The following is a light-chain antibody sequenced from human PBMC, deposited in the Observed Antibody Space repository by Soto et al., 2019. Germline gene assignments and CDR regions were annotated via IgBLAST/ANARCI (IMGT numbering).Light chain of an antibody. Sequence: DLQMTKSPSSLSAAVGDRVTITCPARQDISNYLNWYQQKPGKAPQLLIYDASNLETGVPSRVSGSGSGTDVTLTISSLQPEDIATYYCQQYDNLPPHFGGGNTVEIQ. J-gene: IGKJ4*01. CDR2: DAS. CDR3: QQYDNLPPH. CDR1: QDISNY. V-gene: IGKV1-33*01.